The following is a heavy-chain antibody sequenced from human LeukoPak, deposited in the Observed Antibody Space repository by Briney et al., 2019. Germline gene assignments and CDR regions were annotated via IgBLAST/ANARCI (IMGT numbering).Heavy chain of an antibody. J-gene: IGHJ4*02. Sequence: GGSLRLSCAASGFTFSSYGMHWVRQAPGKGLEWVAVISYDGNNNYYADSMKGRFTISRDNSKNTLYLQMNSLRAGDTAVYYCAKQHCSSTSCYSGIDYYFDYWGQGTVVTVSS. CDR1: GFTFSSYG. CDR2: ISYDGNNN. V-gene: IGHV3-30*18. D-gene: IGHD2-2*02. CDR3: AKQHCSSTSCYSGIDYYFDY.